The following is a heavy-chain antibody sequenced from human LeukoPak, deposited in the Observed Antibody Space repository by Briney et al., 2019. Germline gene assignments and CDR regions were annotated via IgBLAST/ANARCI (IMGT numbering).Heavy chain of an antibody. CDR3: ARALYSGYDFGYYFDY. CDR2: MNPNSGNT. J-gene: IGHJ4*02. V-gene: IGHV1-8*01. D-gene: IGHD5-12*01. CDR1: GYTFTSYD. Sequence: AASVKVSRKASGYTFTSYDINWVRQATGQGLEWMGWMNPNSGNTGYAQKFQGRVTMTRNTSISTAYMELSSLRSEDTAVYYCARALYSGYDFGYYFDYWGQGTLVTVSS.